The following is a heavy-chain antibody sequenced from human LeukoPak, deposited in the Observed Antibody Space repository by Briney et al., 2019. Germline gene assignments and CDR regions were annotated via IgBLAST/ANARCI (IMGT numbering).Heavy chain of an antibody. V-gene: IGHV3-7*01. J-gene: IGHJ4*02. CDR3: ARDRGEVIAAVGTFDC. CDR2: IKQDGREK. Sequence: GGSLRLSCAASGFTFSSYWINWVRQAPGKGLEWVANIKQDGREKYYVDPVKGRFTISRDSAKNSLYLQMESLRAEDTAVYYCARDRGEVIAAVGTFDCWGQGTLVTVSS. CDR1: GFTFSSYW. D-gene: IGHD6-13*01.